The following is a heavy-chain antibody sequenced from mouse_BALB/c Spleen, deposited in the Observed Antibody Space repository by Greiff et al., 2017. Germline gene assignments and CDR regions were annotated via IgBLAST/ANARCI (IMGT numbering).Heavy chain of an antibody. V-gene: IGHV5-4*02. CDR2: ISDGGSYT. CDR1: GFTFSDYY. J-gene: IGHJ3*01. CDR3: ARDIGREGAWFAY. Sequence: EVMLVESGGGLVKPGGSLKLSCAASGFTFSDYYMYWVRQTPEKRLEWVATISDGGSYTYYPDSVKGRFTISRDNAKNNLYLQMSSLKSEDTAMYYGARDIGREGAWFAYWGQGTLVTVSA. D-gene: IGHD1-1*02.